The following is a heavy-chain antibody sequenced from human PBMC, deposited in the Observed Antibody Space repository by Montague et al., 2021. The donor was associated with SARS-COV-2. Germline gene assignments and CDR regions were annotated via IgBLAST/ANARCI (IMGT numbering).Heavy chain of an antibody. CDR1: GGSTPSHI. D-gene: IGHD6-19*01. V-gene: IGHV4-59*08. CDR2: FSYNGNT. Sequence: SETLSLTCTVFGGSTPSHIWNWNGWSPVTRPERIGYFSYNGNTKCNPSLQGRVTISIDTSENQFSLRLNSVTAADTAVYVCARGWAFGPWGQGRLVTVSS. CDR3: ARGWAFGP. J-gene: IGHJ3*01.